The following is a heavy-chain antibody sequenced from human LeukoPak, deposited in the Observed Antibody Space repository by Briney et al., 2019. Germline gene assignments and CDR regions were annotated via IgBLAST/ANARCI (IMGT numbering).Heavy chain of an antibody. CDR3: ARGGMITFGGVIVPFDP. D-gene: IGHD3-16*02. J-gene: IGHJ5*02. CDR1: GGSISSGSYY. Sequence: PSETLSLTCTVSGGSISSGSYYWSWVRQPAGKGLEWIGRIYTSGSTNYNPSLKSRVTISVDTSKNQFSLKLSSVTAAGTAVYYCARGGMITFGGVIVPFDPWGQGTLVTVSS. CDR2: IYTSGST. V-gene: IGHV4-61*02.